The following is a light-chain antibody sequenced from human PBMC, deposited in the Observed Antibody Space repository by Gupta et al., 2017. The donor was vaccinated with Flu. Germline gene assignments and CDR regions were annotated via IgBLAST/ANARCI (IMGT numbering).Light chain of an antibody. Sequence: QSVLTQPPSVSGAPGQRVTISCTGSSSNIGAGFDVHWYQHLPGAAPKLLIDVNTYRPSGVPDRFSASRSGTSASLAITGLQADDEADYYCQSYDSNLSGVIFGGGTKLTVL. CDR1: SSNIGAGFD. V-gene: IGLV1-40*01. J-gene: IGLJ2*01. CDR2: VNT. CDR3: QSYDSNLSGVI.